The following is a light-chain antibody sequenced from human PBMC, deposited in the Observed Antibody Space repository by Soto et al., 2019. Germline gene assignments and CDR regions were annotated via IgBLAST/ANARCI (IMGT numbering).Light chain of an antibody. Sequence: SALTQPASVSGSPGQSITISCTGTSSDVGGYNYVSWYQQHPGKAPKPMIYEVTYRPSGVSNRSSRSKSGNTASLTISGLQPDDEADYKCSSYTSSSTLVVFGGGTKLTVL. CDR3: SSYTSSSTLVV. J-gene: IGLJ2*01. CDR2: EVT. V-gene: IGLV2-14*01. CDR1: SSDVGGYNY.